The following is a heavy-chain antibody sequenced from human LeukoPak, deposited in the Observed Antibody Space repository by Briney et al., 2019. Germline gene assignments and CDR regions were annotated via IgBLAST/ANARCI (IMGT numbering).Heavy chain of an antibody. V-gene: IGHV4-34*01. CDR2: INHSGST. D-gene: IGHD3-22*01. CDR3: ASRNYDSSASRGDYFDY. CDR1: GGSFSGYY. Sequence: NPSETLSLTCAVYGGSFSGYYWSWIRQPPGKGLEWIGEINHSGSTNYNPSLKSRVTISVDTSKNQFSLKLSSVTAADTAVYYCASRNYDSSASRGDYFDYWGQGTLVTVSS. J-gene: IGHJ4*02.